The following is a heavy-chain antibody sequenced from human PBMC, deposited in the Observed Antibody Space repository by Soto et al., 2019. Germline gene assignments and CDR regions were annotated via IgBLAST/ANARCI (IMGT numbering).Heavy chain of an antibody. CDR3: ARGSTMVRGVIIH. Sequence: LRLSCAASGFTFSSYAMSWVRQAPGKGLEWIGYIYYSGSTYYNPSLKSRVTISVDTSKNQFSLKLSSVTAGDTAVYYCARGSTMVRGVIIHWGQGTLVTVSS. D-gene: IGHD3-10*01. V-gene: IGHV4-31*02. CDR1: GFTFSSYA. CDR2: IYYSGST. J-gene: IGHJ4*02.